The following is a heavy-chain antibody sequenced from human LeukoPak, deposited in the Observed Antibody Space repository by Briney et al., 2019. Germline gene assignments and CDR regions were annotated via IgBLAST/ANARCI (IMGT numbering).Heavy chain of an antibody. D-gene: IGHD1-1*01. CDR2: IIPIFGTA. J-gene: IGHJ5*02. CDR1: GGTFSSYA. V-gene: IGHV1-69*05. CDR3: ARDKTRYNWNAQGGWFDP. Sequence: ASVTVSCKASGGTFSSYAISWVRQAPGQGLEWMGGIIPIFGTANYAQKFQGRVTITTDESTSTAYMELSSLRSEDTAVYYCARDKTRYNWNAQGGWFDPWGQGTLVTVSS.